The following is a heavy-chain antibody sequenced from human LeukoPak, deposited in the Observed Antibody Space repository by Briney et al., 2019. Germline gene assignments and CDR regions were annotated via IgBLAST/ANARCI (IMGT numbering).Heavy chain of an antibody. J-gene: IGHJ3*02. D-gene: IGHD2-2*01. V-gene: IGHV4-38-2*01. CDR2: IYYSGST. CDR1: SFSISSGYY. Sequence: SETLSLTCAVSSFSISSGYYWGWIRQPPGKGLEWIGSIYYSGSTYYNPSLKSRVTISVDTSKNQFSLKLSSVTAADTAVYYCARLAYIVVVPAAIRVGYAFDIWGQGTMVTVSS. CDR3: ARLAYIVVVPAAIRVGYAFDI.